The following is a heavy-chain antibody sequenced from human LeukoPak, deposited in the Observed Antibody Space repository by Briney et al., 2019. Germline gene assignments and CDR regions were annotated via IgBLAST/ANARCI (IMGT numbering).Heavy chain of an antibody. CDR3: AKDPTRWLQSYYFDY. Sequence: GGSLRLSCAAFGFTFSSYGMHWVRQAPGKGLEWVAVIWYDGSNKYYADSVKGRFTISRDNSKNTLYLQMNSLRAEDTAVYYCAKDPTRWLQSYYFDYWGQGTLVTVSS. V-gene: IGHV3-33*06. J-gene: IGHJ4*02. CDR2: IWYDGSNK. D-gene: IGHD5-24*01. CDR1: GFTFSSYG.